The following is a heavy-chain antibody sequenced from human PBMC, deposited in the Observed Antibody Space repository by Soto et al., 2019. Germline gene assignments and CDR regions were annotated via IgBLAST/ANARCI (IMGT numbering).Heavy chain of an antibody. D-gene: IGHD3-3*01. J-gene: IGHJ4*02. V-gene: IGHV3-15*01. CDR1: GFTFSNVW. Sequence: GHLVESGGGFVKPGGSLTLSCAASGFTFSNVWLSWVRQGPGKGLEWLGRIKSRTENETTDYASPARGRFIISRDDSKNILYLQLNSLNSEDTGVYYGVTVLPHSNIRFDNWGQGTPVTVSS. CDR2: IKSRTENETT. CDR3: VTVLPHSNIRFDN.